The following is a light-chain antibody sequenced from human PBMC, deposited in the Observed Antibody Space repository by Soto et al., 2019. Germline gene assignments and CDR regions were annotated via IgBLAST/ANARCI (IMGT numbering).Light chain of an antibody. J-gene: IGLJ2*01. V-gene: IGLV1-40*01. CDR1: SSNIGAGYG. CDR3: QSYDSSLSGVI. Sequence: QSVLTQPPSVSGAPGQRVTISCTGSSSNIGAGYGVHWYIQLPGTAPKLLVYGDSNRPSGVPDRFSGSKSDTSASLAITGLQAEDEADYYCQSYDSSLSGVIFGGGTQPTVL. CDR2: GDS.